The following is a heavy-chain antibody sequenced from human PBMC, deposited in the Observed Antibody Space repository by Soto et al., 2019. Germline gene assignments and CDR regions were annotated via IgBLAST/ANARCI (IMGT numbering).Heavy chain of an antibody. Sequence: QVQLVQSGAEVKKPGSSVKVSCKASGGTFSSYAITWVRQAPGQGLEWMGGIIPIFGTANYAQKFQGRVTITADESPSTAYLELSSLRSEDTAVYDWARDWGPSSGDYPYGFAPWGQGTLVTVSS. CDR1: GGTFSSYA. CDR3: ARDWGPSSGDYPYGFAP. J-gene: IGHJ5*02. V-gene: IGHV1-69*12. CDR2: IIPIFGTA. D-gene: IGHD3-22*01.